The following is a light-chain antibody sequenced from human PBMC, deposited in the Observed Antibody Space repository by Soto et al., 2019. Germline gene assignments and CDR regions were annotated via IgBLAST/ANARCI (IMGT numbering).Light chain of an antibody. V-gene: IGLV2-14*03. CDR3: TSYTSSTHFYV. J-gene: IGLJ1*01. Sequence: QSAPNQPASVSGSPRQALPISCTGVRNDVADGYDYVSWYQQHPGQAPQLIIYDVSNRPSGVSDRFSGSKSGNTASLTISGLQAEDEAEYYCTSYTSSTHFYVFGTGNKVTVL. CDR1: RNDVADGYDY. CDR2: DVS.